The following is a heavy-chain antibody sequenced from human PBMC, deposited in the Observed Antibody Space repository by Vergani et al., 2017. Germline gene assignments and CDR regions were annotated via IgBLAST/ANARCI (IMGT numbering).Heavy chain of an antibody. D-gene: IGHD6-13*01. V-gene: IGHV5-51*01. CDR1: GYTFTSYW. J-gene: IGHJ4*02. Sequence: EVQLVQSGAEVKQPGESRKISCKGSGYTFTSYWIGWVRQMPGKGLEWMGIIYPGDSDTRYSPSFQGQVTISADKSLSTAYLQWSSLKASDTAMYYCARLPYPSSRSYYFAYWGQGTLVTVSS. CDR2: IYPGDSDT. CDR3: ARLPYPSSRSYYFAY.